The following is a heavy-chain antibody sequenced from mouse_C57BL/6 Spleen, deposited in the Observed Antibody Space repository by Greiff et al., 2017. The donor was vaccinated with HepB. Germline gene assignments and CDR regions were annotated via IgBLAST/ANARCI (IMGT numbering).Heavy chain of an antibody. D-gene: IGHD2-2*01. V-gene: IGHV8-8*01. CDR2: IWWDDDK. CDR1: GFSLSTFGMG. Sequence: QVQLKESGPGILQPSQTLSLTCSFSGFSLSTFGMGVGWIRQPSGKGLEWLAHIWWDDDKYYNPALKSRLTISKDTSKNQVFLKIANVDTADTATYYCARTSTMVTGWFAYWGQGTLVTVSA. J-gene: IGHJ3*01. CDR3: ARTSTMVTGWFAY.